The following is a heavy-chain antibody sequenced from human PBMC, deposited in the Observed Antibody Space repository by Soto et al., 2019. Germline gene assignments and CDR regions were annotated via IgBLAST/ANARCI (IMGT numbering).Heavy chain of an antibody. J-gene: IGHJ4*02. CDR2: ISSSSGTI. CDR1: AFIFSYYG. V-gene: IGHV3-48*04. D-gene: IGHD4-17*01. Sequence: GGSLRLSCAPSAFIFSYYGMNWVRQAPGRGLEWVSYISSSSGTIYYADSVKGRFTISRDNAKNSLYLHMNSLRAEDTAVYYCARDPRGDYKLDYWGQGTLVTVSS. CDR3: ARDPRGDYKLDY.